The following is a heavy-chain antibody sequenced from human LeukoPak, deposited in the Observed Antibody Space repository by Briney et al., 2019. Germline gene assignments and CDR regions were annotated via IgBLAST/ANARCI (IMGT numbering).Heavy chain of an antibody. J-gene: IGHJ6*02. Sequence: GGSLRLSCAASGFTFSSYGMHWVRQAPGKGLEWVAVIWYDGSNKYYADSVKGRFTISRDNSKNTLYLQMNSLRAEDTAVYYCARAEIVVVAAMDVWGQGTTVTVSS. V-gene: IGHV3-33*01. CDR2: IWYDGSNK. D-gene: IGHD2-15*01. CDR3: ARAEIVVVAAMDV. CDR1: GFTFSSYG.